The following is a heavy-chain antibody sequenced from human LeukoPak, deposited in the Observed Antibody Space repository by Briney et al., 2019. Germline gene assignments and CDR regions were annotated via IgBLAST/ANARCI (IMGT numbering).Heavy chain of an antibody. Sequence: GGSLRLSCAASGFTFTSYWIHWVRQAPGKGLVWVSRVHNDGTTTGYADSVKGRFAISRDNAKNTVYLQMNSLRAEDTAVYYCARGGVGSFDIWGQGTMVTVSS. CDR1: GFTFTSYW. CDR2: VHNDGTTT. CDR3: ARGGVGSFDI. V-gene: IGHV3-74*01. D-gene: IGHD2-8*02. J-gene: IGHJ3*02.